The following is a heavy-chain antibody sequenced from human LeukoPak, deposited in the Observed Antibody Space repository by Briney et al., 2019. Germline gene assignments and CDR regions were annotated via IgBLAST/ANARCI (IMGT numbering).Heavy chain of an antibody. D-gene: IGHD2-2*01. CDR1: GGSISSNSYY. CDR2: IYYNRCT. Sequence: SESLSLTCTVSGGSISSNSYYWGWIRQPPGKGLEWIGSIYYNRCTYYNPSLKSPFTISVDTCKNQFSLKLSSVTAADTAVYYCARQLGYCSSTSCYAVKVYYGARETLVSVSS. CDR3: ARQLGYCSSTSCYAVKVYY. J-gene: IGHJ4*02. V-gene: IGHV4-39*01.